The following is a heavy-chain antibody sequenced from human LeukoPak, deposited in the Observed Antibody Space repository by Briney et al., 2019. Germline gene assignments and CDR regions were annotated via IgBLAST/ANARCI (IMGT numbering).Heavy chain of an antibody. Sequence: SETLSLTCTVSGYSISSGYYWGWIRQPPGKGLEWIGSIYHSGSTYYNPSLKSRVTISVDTSKNQFSLKLSSVTAADTAVYYCTRLTYDTPDYWGQGTLVTVSS. CDR3: TRLTYDTPDY. J-gene: IGHJ4*02. CDR1: GYSISSGYY. V-gene: IGHV4-38-2*02. D-gene: IGHD3-3*01. CDR2: IYHSGST.